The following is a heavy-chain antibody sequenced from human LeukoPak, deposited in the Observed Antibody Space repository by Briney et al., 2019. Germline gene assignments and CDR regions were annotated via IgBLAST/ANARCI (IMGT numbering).Heavy chain of an antibody. J-gene: IGHJ3*02. CDR3: ARGATVTTIREWGAFDI. D-gene: IGHD4-17*01. V-gene: IGHV3-30*04. CDR2: ISYDGSNK. Sequence: GGSLRLSCTASGFTFGDYAMHWVRQAPGKGLEWVAVISYDGSNKYYADSVKGRFTISRDNSKNTLYLQMNSLRAEDTAVYYCARGATVTTIREWGAFDIWGQGTMVTVSS. CDR1: GFTFGDYA.